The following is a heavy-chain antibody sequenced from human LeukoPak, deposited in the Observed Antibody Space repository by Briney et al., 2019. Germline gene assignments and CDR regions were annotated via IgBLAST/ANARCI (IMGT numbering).Heavy chain of an antibody. CDR2: ISSSSSYI. J-gene: IGHJ1*01. CDR1: GFTFSSYS. Sequence: PGGSLRLSCAASGFTFSSYSMNWVRQAPGKGLEWVSSISSSSSYIYYADSVKSRFTISRDNAKNSLYLQMNSLRAEDTAVYYCAREIYDSSGYPSGRIYFQHWGQGTLVTVSS. V-gene: IGHV3-21*01. D-gene: IGHD3-22*01. CDR3: AREIYDSSGYPSGRIYFQH.